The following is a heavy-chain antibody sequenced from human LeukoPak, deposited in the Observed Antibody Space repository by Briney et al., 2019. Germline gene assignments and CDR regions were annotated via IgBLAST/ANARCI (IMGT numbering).Heavy chain of an antibody. D-gene: IGHD2-15*01. Sequence: GGSLRLSCAASGFTFSSDWMHWVRQAPGKGLVWVSYINRDGSITSHADSVKGRFTISRDNAKNTLYLQMNSLRDEDTAVYYCVRNVVAAGFDYWGQGTLVTASS. J-gene: IGHJ4*02. CDR3: VRNVVAAGFDY. V-gene: IGHV3-74*01. CDR2: INRDGSIT. CDR1: GFTFSSDW.